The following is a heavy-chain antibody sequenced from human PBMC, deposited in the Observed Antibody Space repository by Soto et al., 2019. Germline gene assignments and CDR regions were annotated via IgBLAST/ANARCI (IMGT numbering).Heavy chain of an antibody. V-gene: IGHV1-69*06. Sequence: SVQASCKASGGTFSSSAISWVRHAPGQGLEWMGGIIPIFGTANYAQKFQGRVTITADKSTSTAYMELSSLRSEDTAVYYCARVNYYGSGRYQDFFSFYDLDVCGTGAKVTVSS. CDR1: GGTFSSSA. CDR2: IIPIFGTA. D-gene: IGHD3-10*01. J-gene: IGHJ6*04. CDR3: ARVNYYGSGRYQDFFSFYDLDV.